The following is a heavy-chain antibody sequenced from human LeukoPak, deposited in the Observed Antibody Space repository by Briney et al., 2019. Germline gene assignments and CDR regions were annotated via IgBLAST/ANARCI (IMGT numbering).Heavy chain of an antibody. D-gene: IGHD3-3*01. CDR1: GYTFTSYD. J-gene: IGHJ6*03. V-gene: IGHV1-8*01. Sequence: ASVKVSCKASGYTFTSYDINWVRQATGQGLEWMGWMNPNSGNTGYAQKFQGRATMTRNTSISTAYMELSSLRSEDTAVYYCASGGSFLAEPYYMDVWGKGTTVTVSS. CDR3: ASGGSFLAEPYYMDV. CDR2: MNPNSGNT.